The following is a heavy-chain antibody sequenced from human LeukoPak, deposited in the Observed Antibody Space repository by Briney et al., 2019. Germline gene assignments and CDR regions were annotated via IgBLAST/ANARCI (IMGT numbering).Heavy chain of an antibody. V-gene: IGHV4-31*03. Sequence: SETLSLTCTVSGGSISSGGYYWSWIRQHPGKGLEWIGYIYYSGSTHYNPSLKSRVTISVDTSKNQFSLKLSSVTAADTAVYYCARGTMVTAYFDYWGQGTLVTVSS. D-gene: IGHD5-18*01. CDR1: GGSISSGGYY. CDR3: ARGTMVTAYFDY. CDR2: IYYSGST. J-gene: IGHJ4*02.